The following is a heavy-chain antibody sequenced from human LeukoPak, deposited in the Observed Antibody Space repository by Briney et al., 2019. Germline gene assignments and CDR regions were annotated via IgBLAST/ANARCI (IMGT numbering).Heavy chain of an antibody. D-gene: IGHD3-10*01. Sequence: GGSLRLSCAASGFTFSSYWMNWVRQAPGKGLERVASIKTDGSEKYYVGSVRGRFTISRDNAKNSLFLQMNSLRVDDTAVYFCVRVPPITTVRGVPSDYWGQGTLVTVSS. CDR1: GFTFSSYW. J-gene: IGHJ4*02. CDR3: VRVPPITTVRGVPSDY. CDR2: IKTDGSEK. V-gene: IGHV3-7*03.